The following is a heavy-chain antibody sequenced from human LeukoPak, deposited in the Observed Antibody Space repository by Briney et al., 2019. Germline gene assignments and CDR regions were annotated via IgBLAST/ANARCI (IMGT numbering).Heavy chain of an antibody. J-gene: IGHJ4*02. Sequence: SVKVSCKASGGTFSSYAISWVRQAPGQGLEWMGGIIPIFGTANYAQKFQGRVTITADESTSTAYMELSSLRSEDTAVYYCAREISITIFGVVNRYFDYWGQGTLVTVSS. D-gene: IGHD3-3*01. CDR1: GGTFSSYA. V-gene: IGHV1-69*13. CDR2: IIPIFGTA. CDR3: AREISITIFGVVNRYFDY.